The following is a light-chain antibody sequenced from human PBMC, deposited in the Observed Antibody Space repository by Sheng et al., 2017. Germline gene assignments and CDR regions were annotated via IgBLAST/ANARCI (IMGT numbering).Light chain of an antibody. Sequence: DIQMTQSPSSLSASVGDRVTITCRASQSISNYLNWYQQKPGKAPKLLIYAASSLQSRVPSRFSGSGSGTDFTLSISSLQPEDFATYYCQQFYSTTRSFGQGTKLE. CDR2: AAS. CDR3: QQFYSTTRS. V-gene: IGKV1-39*01. CDR1: QSISNY. J-gene: IGKJ2*03.